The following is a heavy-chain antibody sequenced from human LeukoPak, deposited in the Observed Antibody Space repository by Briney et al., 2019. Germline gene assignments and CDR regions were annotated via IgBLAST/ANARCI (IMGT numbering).Heavy chain of an antibody. Sequence: PGGSLRLSCAASGFTIRNYAMSWVRQAPGKGLEWVSLIHNSGDKIYYADSVKGRFTISRDNSENTLYLQMNSLRAEDTAVYYCAKEWYGYMDVWGKGTTVTVSS. CDR1: GFTIRNYA. D-gene: IGHD2-15*01. CDR2: IHNSGDKI. J-gene: IGHJ6*03. V-gene: IGHV3-23*01. CDR3: AKEWYGYMDV.